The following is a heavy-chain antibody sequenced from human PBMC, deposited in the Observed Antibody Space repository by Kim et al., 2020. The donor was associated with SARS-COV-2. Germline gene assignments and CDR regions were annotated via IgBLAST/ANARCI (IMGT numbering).Heavy chain of an antibody. D-gene: IGHD6-19*01. CDR3: ARRRFSSGWYYFDY. CDR1: GFTFSSHW. V-gene: IGHV3-74*01. Sequence: GGSLRLSCAASGFTFSSHWMHWVRQAPGKGLVWVSRINSDGSITSYADSVKGRFTISRDNAKNTLYLHMNSLRAEGTAVYYCARRRFSSGWYYFDYWGQGTRVTVFS. J-gene: IGHJ4*02. CDR2: INSDGSIT.